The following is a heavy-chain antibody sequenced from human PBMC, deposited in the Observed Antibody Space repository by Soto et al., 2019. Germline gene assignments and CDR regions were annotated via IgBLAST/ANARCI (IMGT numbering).Heavy chain of an antibody. CDR2: IVVGSGNT. J-gene: IGHJ4*02. CDR1: GFTFTSSA. V-gene: IGHV1-58*01. Sequence: ASVKVSCKASGFTFTSSAVQWVRQARGQRLEWIGWIVVGSGNTNYAQKFQERVTITRDMSTSTAYMELSSLRSEDTAVYYCAAGPFTYYYDSSGYPYWGQGTLVTVSS. D-gene: IGHD3-22*01. CDR3: AAGPFTYYYDSSGYPY.